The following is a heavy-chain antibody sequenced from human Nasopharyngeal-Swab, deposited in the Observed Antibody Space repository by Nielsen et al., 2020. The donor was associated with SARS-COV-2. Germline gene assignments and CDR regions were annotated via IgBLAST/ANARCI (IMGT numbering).Heavy chain of an antibody. CDR3: ASSAVMANINGWFDP. J-gene: IGHJ5*02. CDR2: IYYSGST. V-gene: IGHV4-31*02. Sequence: WIRQPPGKGLEWIGYIYYSGSTYYNPSLKSRVTISVDTSKNQFSLKLSSVTAADTAVYYCASSAVMANINGWFDPWGQGTLVTVSS. D-gene: IGHD5-24*01.